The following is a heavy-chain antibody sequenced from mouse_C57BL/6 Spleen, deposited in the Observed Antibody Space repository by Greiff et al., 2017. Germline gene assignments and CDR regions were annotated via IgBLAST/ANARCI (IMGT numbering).Heavy chain of an antibody. Sequence: EVKLVESGGGLVKPGGSLKLSCAASGFTFSDYGMHWVRQAPEKGLEWVAYISSGSSTIYYADTVKGRFTISRDNAKNTLFLQMTSLWSEDAAMYYCARRSYGGYFDVWGTGTTVTVSS. D-gene: IGHD1-1*02. J-gene: IGHJ1*03. V-gene: IGHV5-17*01. CDR2: ISSGSSTI. CDR3: ARRSYGGYFDV. CDR1: GFTFSDYG.